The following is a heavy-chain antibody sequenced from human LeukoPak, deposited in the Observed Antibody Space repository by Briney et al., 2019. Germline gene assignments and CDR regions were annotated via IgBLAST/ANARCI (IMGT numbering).Heavy chain of an antibody. CDR2: IIPIFGTA. CDR3: ASLRLGELSHDY. Sequence: GASVKVSCKASGGTFSSYAISWVRQAPGQGLEWMGGIIPIFGTANYAQKFQGRVTIAADESTSTAYMELSSLRSEDTAVYYCASLRLGELSHDYWGQGTLVTVSS. J-gene: IGHJ4*02. V-gene: IGHV1-69*13. D-gene: IGHD3-16*02. CDR1: GGTFSSYA.